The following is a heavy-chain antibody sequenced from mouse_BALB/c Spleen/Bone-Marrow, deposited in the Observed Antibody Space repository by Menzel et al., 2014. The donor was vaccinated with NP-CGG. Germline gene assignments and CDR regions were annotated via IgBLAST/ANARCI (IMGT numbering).Heavy chain of an antibody. J-gene: IGHJ4*01. CDR1: GYTFTSYW. V-gene: IGHV1S22*01. CDR3: TITTTASYAMDY. D-gene: IGHD1-1*01. Sequence: LQESGSELVRPGASVKLSCKASGYTFTSYWMHWVKQRPGQGLEWIGNIYPGSGRTNYDEKSKSKATLTVDTSSSTAYMQLSSLTSEDSAVYFCTITTTASYAMDYWGQGTSVTVSS. CDR2: IYPGSGRT.